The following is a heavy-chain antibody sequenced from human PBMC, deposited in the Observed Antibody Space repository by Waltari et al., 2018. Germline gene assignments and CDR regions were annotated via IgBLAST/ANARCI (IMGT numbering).Heavy chain of an antibody. V-gene: IGHV4-34*01. CDR3: ARSSGGSWSYFDY. Sequence: QVQLQQWGAGLLKPSETLSLTCAVYGGSFSGYYWSWIRQPPGKGLEWIGEINHSGSTNYNPSLKSRVTISVDTSKNQFSLKLSSVTAADTAVYYCARSSGGSWSYFDYWGQGTLGTVSS. CDR2: INHSGST. CDR1: GGSFSGYY. J-gene: IGHJ4*02. D-gene: IGHD2-15*01.